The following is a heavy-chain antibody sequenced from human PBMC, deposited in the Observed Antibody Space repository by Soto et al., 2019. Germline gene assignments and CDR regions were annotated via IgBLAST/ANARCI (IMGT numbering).Heavy chain of an antibody. J-gene: IGHJ4*02. CDR2: ISSSSSYT. D-gene: IGHD1-1*01. V-gene: IGHV3-11*06. Sequence: GGSLRLSCAASGLTFSDYYMSWIRQAPGKGLEWVSYISSSSSYTNYADSVKGRFTISRDNAKNSLYLQMNSLRAEDTAVYYCARFRATTTTPDYWGQGTLVTFSS. CDR3: ARFRATTTTPDY. CDR1: GLTFSDYY.